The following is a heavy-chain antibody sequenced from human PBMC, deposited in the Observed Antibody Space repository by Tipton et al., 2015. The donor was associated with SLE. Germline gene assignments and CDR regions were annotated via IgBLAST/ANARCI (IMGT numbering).Heavy chain of an antibody. CDR3: ARDPNWGSVDY. CDR1: GFTVSSNY. CDR2: IYYSGST. V-gene: IGHV4-59*05. Sequence: LRLSCAASGFTVSSNYMTWVRQAPGKGLEWIGSIYYSGSTYYNPSLKSRVTISVDTSKNQFSLKLSSVTAADTAVYYCARDPNWGSVDYWGQGTLVTVSS. J-gene: IGHJ4*02. D-gene: IGHD7-27*01.